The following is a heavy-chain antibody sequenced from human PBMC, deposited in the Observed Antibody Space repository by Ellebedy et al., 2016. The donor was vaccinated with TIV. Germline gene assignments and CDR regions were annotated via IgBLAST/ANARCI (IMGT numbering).Heavy chain of an antibody. D-gene: IGHD2-2*01. Sequence: ASVKVSCXASGYAFTAYYMHWVRQAPGQGLKWMGWINPKSGGTSYARDFQGRVTLTRDTSISTAYMELSSLRSDDTAVYYCARKAYCTTISCFIDYWGQGTLVTVSS. V-gene: IGHV1-2*02. CDR2: INPKSGGT. CDR1: GYAFTAYY. J-gene: IGHJ4*02. CDR3: ARKAYCTTISCFIDY.